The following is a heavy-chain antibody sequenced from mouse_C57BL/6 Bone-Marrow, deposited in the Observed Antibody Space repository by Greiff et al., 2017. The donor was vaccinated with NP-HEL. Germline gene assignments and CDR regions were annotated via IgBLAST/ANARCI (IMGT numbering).Heavy chain of an antibody. CDR2: IWSGGST. J-gene: IGHJ3*01. CDR3: ARGDCYGSPWFAY. Sequence: VKVVESGPGLVQPSQSLSITCTVSGFSLTSYGVHWVRQSPGKGLEWLGVIWSGGSTDYNAAFISRLSISKDNSKGQVFFKMNSLQADDTAIYYCARGDCYGSPWFAYWGQGTLVTVSA. CDR1: GFSLTSYG. V-gene: IGHV2-2*01. D-gene: IGHD1-1*01.